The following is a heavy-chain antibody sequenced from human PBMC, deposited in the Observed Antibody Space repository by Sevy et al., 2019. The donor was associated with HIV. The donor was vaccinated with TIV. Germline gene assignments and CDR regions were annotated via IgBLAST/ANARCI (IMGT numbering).Heavy chain of an antibody. J-gene: IGHJ6*02. CDR2: ISTRSNTI. V-gene: IGHV3-48*01. D-gene: IGHD3-10*01. Sequence: GGSLRLSCAASGFSFGSYSMNWLRQAPGQGLEWVSYISTRSNTIYYADSVKGRFTISRDNAKNSLYLQMNSLSAEDTAVYDCATCYYGSGITTYHYYGMDVWGQGTSVTVSS. CDR3: ATCYYGSGITTYHYYGMDV. CDR1: GFSFGSYS.